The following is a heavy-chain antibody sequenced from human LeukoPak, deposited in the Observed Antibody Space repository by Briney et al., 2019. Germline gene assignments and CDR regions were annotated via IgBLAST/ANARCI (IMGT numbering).Heavy chain of an antibody. D-gene: IGHD3-3*01. CDR3: ARLGFYYDFWSGYPSSFDY. J-gene: IGHJ4*02. CDR1: GGSISSGGYS. V-gene: IGHV4-30-2*01. Sequence: SQTLSLTCAVSGGSISSGGYSWSWIRQPPGKGLEWIGYIYHSGSTCYNPSLKSRVTISVDRSKNQFSLKLSSVTAADTAVYYCARLGFYYDFWSGYPSSFDYWGQGTLVTVSS. CDR2: IYHSGST.